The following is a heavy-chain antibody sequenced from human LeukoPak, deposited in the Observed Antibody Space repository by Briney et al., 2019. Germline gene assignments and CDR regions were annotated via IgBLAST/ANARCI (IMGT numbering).Heavy chain of an antibody. CDR3: ARDLYNSASR. CDR1: GFTFRSSW. J-gene: IGHJ4*02. V-gene: IGHV3-7*03. CDR2: IKQDGGEK. D-gene: IGHD6-25*01. Sequence: GGSLRLSCAASGFTFRSSWMTWVRQAPGKGLEWVANIKQDGGEKYYVDSVKGRFTISRDNAKNSLYLQMNSLRADDTAVYYCARDLYNSASRWGQGTLVTVSS.